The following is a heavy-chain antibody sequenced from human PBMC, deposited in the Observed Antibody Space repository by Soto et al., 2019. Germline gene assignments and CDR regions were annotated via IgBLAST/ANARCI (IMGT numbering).Heavy chain of an antibody. CDR2: IYYSGGT. CDR1: GGSITNYY. D-gene: IGHD5-12*01. Sequence: QVQLQESGPGLVKPSETLSLICTVSGGSITNYYWSWIRQPPGKGLEWIGNIYYSGGTNYNPSLKGRVIISVDTSKDQFSLNLISVTAADMAVYYWARHVAKWAFDYWGQGTLVSVSS. CDR3: ARHVAKWAFDY. J-gene: IGHJ4*02. V-gene: IGHV4-59*08.